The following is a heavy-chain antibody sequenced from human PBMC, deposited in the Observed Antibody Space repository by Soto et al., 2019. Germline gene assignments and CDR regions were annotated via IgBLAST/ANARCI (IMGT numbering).Heavy chain of an antibody. V-gene: IGHV4-59*01. Sequence: SETLSLTCTVSGGSISSYYWSWIRQPPGKGLEWIGYIYYSGSTNYNPSLKSRVTISVDTSKNQFSLKLSSVTAADTAVYYCARSYYDILTGYYNYYGMDVWGQGTTVTVSS. CDR3: ARSYYDILTGYYNYYGMDV. J-gene: IGHJ6*02. CDR1: GGSISSYY. D-gene: IGHD3-9*01. CDR2: IYYSGST.